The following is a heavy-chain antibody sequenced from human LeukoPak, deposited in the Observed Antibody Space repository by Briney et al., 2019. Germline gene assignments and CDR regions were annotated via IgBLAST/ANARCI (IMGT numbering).Heavy chain of an antibody. CDR2: IYYSGST. J-gene: IGHJ4*02. D-gene: IGHD6-19*01. CDR1: GGSFSGYY. Sequence: PSETLSLTCAVYGGSFSGYYWSWIRQPPGKGLEWIGSIYYSGSTYYNPSLKSRVTLSVDTSKNQFSLKLSSVTAADTAVYYCARAPGIAVVPIDYWGQGTLVTVSS. V-gene: IGHV4-34*01. CDR3: ARAPGIAVVPIDY.